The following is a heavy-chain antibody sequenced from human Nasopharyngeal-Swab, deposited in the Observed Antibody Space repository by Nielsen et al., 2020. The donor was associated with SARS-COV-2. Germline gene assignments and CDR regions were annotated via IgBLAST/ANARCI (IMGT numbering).Heavy chain of an antibody. V-gene: IGHV3-11*01. CDR2: SSTRGRSP. CDR3: AREKGYQVLLDYYYHGLDV. Sequence: GESLMISCAAACFTFSDYYMSWSRQAAGKGLGWGSYSSTRGRSPDAADSVKGLFTISRENANNILYLQMNSLRGEATAVYYCAREKGYQVLLDYYYHGLDVWGHGTAVPVS. CDR1: CFTFSDYY. D-gene: IGHD3-10*01. J-gene: IGHJ6*02.